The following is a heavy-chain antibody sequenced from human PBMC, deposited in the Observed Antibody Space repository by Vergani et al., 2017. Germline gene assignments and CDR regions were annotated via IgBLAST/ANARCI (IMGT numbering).Heavy chain of an antibody. J-gene: IGHJ6*03. CDR2: IYSGGST. D-gene: IGHD2-8*01. CDR1: GFTVSSNY. V-gene: IGHV3-66*02. Sequence: EVQLVESGGGLVQPGGSLRLSCAASGFTVSSNYMSWVRQAPGKGLEWVSVIYSGGSTYYADSVKGRFTISRDNSKNTLYLQMNSLRAEDTAVYYCARVGMVYDSYYYYDMDVWGKGTTVTVSS. CDR3: ARVGMVYDSYYYYDMDV.